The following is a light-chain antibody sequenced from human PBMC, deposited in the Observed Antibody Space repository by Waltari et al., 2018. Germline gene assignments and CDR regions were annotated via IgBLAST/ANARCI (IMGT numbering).Light chain of an antibody. CDR2: KAS. J-gene: IGKJ1*01. V-gene: IGKV1-5*03. CDR3: QQYHSYPRT. CDR1: QSIGDW. Sequence: DIQMTQSPSTLSASIGDKITITCRASQSIGDWLAWFQQTPTKAPKLLIFKASTVESGVPSRFSGSGSGTEFTLTVTSLQSDDFATYYCQQYHSYPRTFGQGTKV.